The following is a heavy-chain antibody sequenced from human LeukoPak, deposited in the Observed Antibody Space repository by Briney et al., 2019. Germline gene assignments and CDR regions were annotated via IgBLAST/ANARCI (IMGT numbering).Heavy chain of an antibody. CDR1: GFTFSSYS. D-gene: IGHD4-17*01. Sequence: GGSLRLSCAASGFTFSSYSMNWVRQAPGKGLEWVSSISSSSSYIYYADSVKGRFTISRDNAKNSLYLQMNSLRAEDTAVYYCARDHYGECDAFDIWGQGTMVTVSS. CDR3: ARDHYGECDAFDI. CDR2: ISSSSSYI. V-gene: IGHV3-21*01. J-gene: IGHJ3*02.